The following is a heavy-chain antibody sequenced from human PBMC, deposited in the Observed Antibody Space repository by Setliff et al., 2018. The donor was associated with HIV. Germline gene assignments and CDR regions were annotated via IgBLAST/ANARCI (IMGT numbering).Heavy chain of an antibody. J-gene: IGHJ4*02. V-gene: IGHV4-4*02. CDR3: ARHSTLYGGNFDY. CDR1: GGSISSGDW. Sequence: SETLSLTCAVSGGSISSGDWWTWVRQPPGKGLEWIGEISHSGSANYNPSLKSRVTMSVDTSRNQFSLKLSSVTAADTAVFFCARHSTLYGGNFDYWGQGTLVTVSS. D-gene: IGHD4-17*01. CDR2: ISHSGSA.